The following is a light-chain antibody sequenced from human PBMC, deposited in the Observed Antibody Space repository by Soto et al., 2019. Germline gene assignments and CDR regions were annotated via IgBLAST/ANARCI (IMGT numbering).Light chain of an antibody. J-gene: IGKJ1*01. CDR1: QSVITNY. Sequence: EIVLTQSPDTLSLSPGERATLSCRASQSVITNYLAWYQQKPGQAPRLLIYDASRRATGIPDRFSGSGSGTDCTLAINRLEPEDFAVYYCQQCATSPLTFGQGTSVEI. CDR2: DAS. V-gene: IGKV3-20*01. CDR3: QQCATSPLT.